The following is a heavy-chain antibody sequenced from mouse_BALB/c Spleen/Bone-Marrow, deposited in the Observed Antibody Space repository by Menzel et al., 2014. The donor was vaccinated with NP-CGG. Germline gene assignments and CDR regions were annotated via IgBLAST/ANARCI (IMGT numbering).Heavy chain of an antibody. CDR1: GSSLTSYG. Sequence: QVQLQQSGPGLVSPSQSLSITCTVSGSSLTSYGVHWVRQPPGKGLEWLGVIWAGGSTNYNSALMSRLSISKDNSKSQVFLKMNSLQTDDTAMYYCARVIRYESYFDYWGQGTTLTVSS. J-gene: IGHJ2*01. CDR2: IWAGGST. D-gene: IGHD2-14*01. V-gene: IGHV2-9*02. CDR3: ARVIRYESYFDY.